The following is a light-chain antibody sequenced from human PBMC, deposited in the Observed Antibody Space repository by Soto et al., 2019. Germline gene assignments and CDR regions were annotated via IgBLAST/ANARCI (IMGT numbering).Light chain of an antibody. CDR2: EVT. CDR1: NNDVAAYNY. CDR3: TSYTNINTIV. J-gene: IGLJ7*01. Sequence: QSALTQPASVSGSPGQSITISCTGTNNDVAAYNYVSWYQQHPGKVPKLIIYEVTNRPSGVSSRFSGSTSGETASLTISGLQAEDEADYYCTSYTNINTIVFGGGTQLTVL. V-gene: IGLV2-14*01.